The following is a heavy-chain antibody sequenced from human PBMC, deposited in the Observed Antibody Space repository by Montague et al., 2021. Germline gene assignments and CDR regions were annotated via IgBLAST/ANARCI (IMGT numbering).Heavy chain of an antibody. J-gene: IGHJ6*02. CDR1: GASISDYY. D-gene: IGHD1-14*01. V-gene: IGHV4-59*01. CDR3: AVTNPYYYYGMDV. Sequence: SETLSLTYSVSGASISDYYWSWIRQPPGKGLEWIGYIYYSRRTNYNPSLKSRVTISVDTSKNQFSLKLSSVTAADTALYYCAVTNPYYYYGMDVWGQGTTVTVSS. CDR2: IYYSRRT.